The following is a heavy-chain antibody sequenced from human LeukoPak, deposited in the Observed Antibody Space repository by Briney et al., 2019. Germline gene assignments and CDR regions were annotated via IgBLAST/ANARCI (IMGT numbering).Heavy chain of an antibody. Sequence: ASVKVSCKASGYTFTSYGITWVRQAPGQGLEWMGWISAYNGNTNYVQELQGRVTTTTDTSTSTAYMEVRSLRSDDTAVYYCARDLSVAGTVGFDPWGQGTLVIVSS. CDR3: ARDLSVAGTVGFDP. V-gene: IGHV1-18*01. J-gene: IGHJ5*02. D-gene: IGHD6-19*01. CDR1: GYTFTSYG. CDR2: ISAYNGNT.